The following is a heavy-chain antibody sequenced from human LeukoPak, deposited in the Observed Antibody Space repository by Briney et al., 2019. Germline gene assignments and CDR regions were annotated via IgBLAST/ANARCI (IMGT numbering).Heavy chain of an antibody. J-gene: IGHJ4*02. D-gene: IGHD6-19*01. Sequence: ASVKVSCKASGYTFTSYYMYWVRQAPGQGLEWMGIINPSGGSTSYAQKFQGRVTMTRDTSTSTVYMELSSLRSEDTAVYYWAILPPSGWYSFDYWGQGTLVTVSS. V-gene: IGHV1-46*01. CDR1: GYTFTSYY. CDR2: INPSGGST. CDR3: AILPPSGWYSFDY.